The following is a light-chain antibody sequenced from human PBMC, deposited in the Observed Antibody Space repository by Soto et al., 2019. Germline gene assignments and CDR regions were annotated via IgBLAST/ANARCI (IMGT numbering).Light chain of an antibody. CDR2: DNN. V-gene: IGLV1-51*01. CDR1: SSNIGSNY. CDR3: GTWDSSLSAAYV. J-gene: IGLJ1*01. Sequence: QSVLTQPPSVSAAPGQTVTISCSGSSSNIGSNYVSWYQQLPGTAPKLLIYDNNKRPSGIPDRFSGSKSGTSATLGITGLQTGDEADYYCGTWDSSLSAAYVFGTGTKLTVL.